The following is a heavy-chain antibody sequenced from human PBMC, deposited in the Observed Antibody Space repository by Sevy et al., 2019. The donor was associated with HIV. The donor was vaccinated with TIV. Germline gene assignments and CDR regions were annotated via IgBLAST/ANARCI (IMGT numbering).Heavy chain of an antibody. CDR2: IWYDGTNK. D-gene: IGHD3-10*01. V-gene: IGHV3-33*01. J-gene: IGHJ6*02. Sequence: GGSLRLSCAASGFSISGYGMHWVRQAPGKGLEWVAVIWYDGTNKEYADSVKGRFAISRDNAKNSLYLQMNSLRAEDTAVYYCARGYYYGSEGLYYYYGMDVWGQGTTVTVSS. CDR3: ARGYYYGSEGLYYYYGMDV. CDR1: GFSISGYG.